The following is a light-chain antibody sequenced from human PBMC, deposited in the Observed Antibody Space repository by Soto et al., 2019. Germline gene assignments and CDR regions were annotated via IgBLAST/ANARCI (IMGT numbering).Light chain of an antibody. Sequence: QSVLTQPRSVSGSPGQSVTISCTGTNSDVGGYNYVSWYQQYPGKAPKLMISGVSERPSGVPDRFSGSKSGNTASLTISGLQAEDEADYYCCSYTSSSTYVFGTGTKLTVL. CDR1: NSDVGGYNY. V-gene: IGLV2-11*01. J-gene: IGLJ1*01. CDR2: GVS. CDR3: CSYTSSSTYV.